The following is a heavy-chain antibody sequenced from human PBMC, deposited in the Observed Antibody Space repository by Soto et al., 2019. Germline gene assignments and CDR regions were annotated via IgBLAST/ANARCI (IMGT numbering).Heavy chain of an antibody. V-gene: IGHV4-30-4*01. J-gene: IGHJ4*02. Sequence: QVQLQESGPGLVKPSQTLSLTCTVSGGSISSGDYYWSWIRQPPGKGLEWIGYIYYSGSTYNPSLKSRITISVDTSKNQFSLKLSSVTAADTAVYYCARAIPLGGVIVPPSYWGQGTLVTVSS. CDR2: IYYSGST. D-gene: IGHD3-16*02. CDR3: ARAIPLGGVIVPPSY. CDR1: GGSISSGDYY.